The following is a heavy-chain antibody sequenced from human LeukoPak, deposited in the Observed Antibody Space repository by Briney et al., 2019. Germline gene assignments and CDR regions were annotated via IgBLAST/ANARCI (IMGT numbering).Heavy chain of an antibody. CDR1: RFTFSSYA. D-gene: IGHD6-6*01. Sequence: GGSLRLSCAASRFTFSSYAMSWVRQAPGKGLEWVSTISGGGGSTYYADSVKGRFTISRDNSKNTLYLQINSLRAEDTAVYYCTKGNPSIMRERDTLDIWGQGTMVTVSS. J-gene: IGHJ3*02. CDR2: ISGGGGST. CDR3: TKGNPSIMRERDTLDI. V-gene: IGHV3-23*01.